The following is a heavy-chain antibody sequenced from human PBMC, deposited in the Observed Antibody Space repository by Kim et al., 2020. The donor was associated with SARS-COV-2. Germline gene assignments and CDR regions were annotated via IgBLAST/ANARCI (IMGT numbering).Heavy chain of an antibody. Sequence: SETLSLTCAVYGGSFSGYYWSWIRQPPGKGLEWIGEINHSGSTNYNPSLKSRVTISVDTSKNQFSLKLSSVTAADTAVYYCARGYQPLSNWFDPWGQGTLVTVSS. J-gene: IGHJ5*02. V-gene: IGHV4-34*01. CDR1: GGSFSGYY. D-gene: IGHD2-2*01. CDR3: ARGYQPLSNWFDP. CDR2: INHSGST.